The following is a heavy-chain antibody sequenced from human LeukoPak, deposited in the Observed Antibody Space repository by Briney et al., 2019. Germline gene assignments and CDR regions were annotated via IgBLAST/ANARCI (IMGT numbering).Heavy chain of an antibody. Sequence: GGSLRLSCAASGFTFSSYSMNWVRQAPGKGLEWISYITIRSSSIHYADSVKGRFTVSRDNAKNSVFLQMNSLGDEDTAVYYCARHYYGSGSVDHWGQGTLVTVSS. CDR3: ARHYYGSGSVDH. D-gene: IGHD3-10*01. CDR1: GFTFSSYS. CDR2: ITIRSSSI. J-gene: IGHJ4*02. V-gene: IGHV3-48*02.